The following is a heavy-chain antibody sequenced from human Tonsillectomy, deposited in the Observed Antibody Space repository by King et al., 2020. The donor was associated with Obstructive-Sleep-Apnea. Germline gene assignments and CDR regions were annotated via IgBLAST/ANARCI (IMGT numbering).Heavy chain of an antibody. J-gene: IGHJ4*02. CDR1: GFNIDDYA. D-gene: IGHD1-26*01. CDR3: AKDMGFDTGGGFDY. CDR2: MSWNSGNI. Sequence: VQLVESGGGLVQPGRSLRLSCAAAGFNIDDYAMHWVRQVPGKGLEWVSGMSWNSGNIGYADSVKGRFTITRDNAKNSLYLQMNSLRAEDTALYYCAKDMGFDTGGGFDYWGQGALVTVFS. V-gene: IGHV3-9*01.